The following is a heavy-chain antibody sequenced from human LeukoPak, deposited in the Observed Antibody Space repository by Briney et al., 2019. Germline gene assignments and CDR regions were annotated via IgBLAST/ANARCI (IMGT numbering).Heavy chain of an antibody. CDR1: GFTFSSYG. D-gene: IGHD2-8*01. CDR2: ISYDGSNK. CDR3: AKEYCTNGVCYKIFDY. J-gene: IGHJ4*02. Sequence: PGGSLRLSCAASGFTFSSYGMHWVRQAPGKGLGWVALISYDGSNKYYADSVKGRFTISRDNSKNTLYLQMNSLRAEDTAVYYCAKEYCTNGVCYKIFDYWGQGTLVTVSS. V-gene: IGHV3-30*18.